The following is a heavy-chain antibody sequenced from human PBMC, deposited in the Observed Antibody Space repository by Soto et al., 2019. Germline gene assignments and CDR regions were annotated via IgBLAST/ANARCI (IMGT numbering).Heavy chain of an antibody. CDR3: ARGSNWVFDY. CDR2: ISSTGSSE. CDR1: GFTFSIST. D-gene: IGHD7-27*01. Sequence: GGSLRLSCAASGFTFSISTMKWVRQAPGKGLEWLSFISSTGSSESYADSVKGRFTISRDNAMNSLYLHMNSLRAEDTAVYYCARGSNWVFDYWGQGSLVTVSS. V-gene: IGHV3-48*01. J-gene: IGHJ4*02.